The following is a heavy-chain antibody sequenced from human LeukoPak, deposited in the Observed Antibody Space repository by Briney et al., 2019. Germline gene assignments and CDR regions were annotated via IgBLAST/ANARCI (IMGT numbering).Heavy chain of an antibody. V-gene: IGHV1-18*01. Sequence: GASVKVSCKASGYTFTSYGISWVRQAPGQGLEWMGWISAYNGNTNYAQKLQGRVTMTTDTSTSTAYMELRSLRSDDTAVYYCARDRSGYPYSTYFLDYWGQGTLVTVSS. CDR1: GYTFTSYG. J-gene: IGHJ4*02. CDR3: ARDRSGYPYSTYFLDY. D-gene: IGHD3-3*01. CDR2: ISAYNGNT.